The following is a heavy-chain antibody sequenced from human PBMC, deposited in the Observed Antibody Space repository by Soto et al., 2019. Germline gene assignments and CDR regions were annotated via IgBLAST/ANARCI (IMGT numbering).Heavy chain of an antibody. J-gene: IGHJ4*02. CDR3: TKRYGASYYPLDF. V-gene: IGHV3-23*01. D-gene: IGHD3-10*01. CDR2: ISGSGDRA. CDR1: GFAFRSYA. Sequence: GGSLRLSCAASGFAFRSYAMNWVRQAPGKGPEWVSAISGSGDRAYHADSVKGRFTISRDNSKNTLYLQVNSLRAEDTAVYYCTKRYGASYYPLDFWGQGTKVTVSS.